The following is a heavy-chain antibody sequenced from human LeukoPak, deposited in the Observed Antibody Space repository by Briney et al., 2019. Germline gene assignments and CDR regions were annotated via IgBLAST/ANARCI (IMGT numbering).Heavy chain of an antibody. CDR3: ARLLMDDGGSHPP. Sequence: SETLSLTCAVYGGSFSGYYWSWIRQPPGKGLEWIGEINHSGSTNYNPSLKSRVTISVDTSKNQFSLKLSSVTAADTAVYYCARLLMDDGGSHPPWGQGTLVTVSS. D-gene: IGHD4-23*01. J-gene: IGHJ5*02. V-gene: IGHV4-34*01. CDR2: INHSGST. CDR1: GGSFSGYY.